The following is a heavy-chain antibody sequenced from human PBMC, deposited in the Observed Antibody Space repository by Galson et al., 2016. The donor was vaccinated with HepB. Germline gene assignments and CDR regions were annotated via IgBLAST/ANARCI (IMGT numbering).Heavy chain of an antibody. CDR3: VKTGGTPTTNFDC. V-gene: IGHV3-69-1*01. CDR2: ITPSGTM. CDR1: GFTFGYYT. Sequence: SLRLSCAGSGFTFGYYTMNWVRQAPGKGLEWVSSITPSGTMYYADSVKGRFTISRDNSKNTLVLQMSSLRREDTAVYYCVKTGGTPTTNFDCWGQGTLVIVSS. D-gene: IGHD2-8*02. J-gene: IGHJ4*02.